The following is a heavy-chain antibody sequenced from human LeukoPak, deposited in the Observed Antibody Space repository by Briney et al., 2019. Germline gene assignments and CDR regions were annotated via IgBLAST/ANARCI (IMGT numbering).Heavy chain of an antibody. Sequence: ASVKVSCKASGYTFTGYHLHWVRQAPGHGLEWMGRINPNSGGTNYAQKFQGRVTMTRDTSISTAYMELSRLRSDDTAVYYCARGGYDFVYYYYGMDVWGQGTTVTVSS. CDR3: ARGGYDFVYYYYGMDV. CDR1: GYTFTGYH. CDR2: INPNSGGT. J-gene: IGHJ6*02. V-gene: IGHV1-2*06. D-gene: IGHD3-3*01.